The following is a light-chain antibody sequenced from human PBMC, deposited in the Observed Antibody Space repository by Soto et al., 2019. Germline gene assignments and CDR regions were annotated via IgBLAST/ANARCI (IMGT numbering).Light chain of an antibody. V-gene: IGKV2-28*01. CDR2: LGS. CDR1: QSLLHSNGYNY. J-gene: IGKJ4*01. CDR3: MQALQTPLT. Sequence: DIVMTQSPLSLPVTPGEPASICCRSSQSLLHSNGYNYLDWYLQKPGQSPQLLIYLGSNRASGVPDRFSGSGSGTDFTLKIIRVDAEDVGVHYCMQALQTPLTFGGGTKVEIK.